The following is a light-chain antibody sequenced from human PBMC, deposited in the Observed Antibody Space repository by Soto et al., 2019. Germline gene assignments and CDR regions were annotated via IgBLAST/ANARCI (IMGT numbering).Light chain of an antibody. J-gene: IGKJ4*01. Sequence: IGMTQAPTTLSVCPRYGATRACATSQSVSSNLAWYQQKPGQAPRLLISGASTRATGIPARFSGSGSGTEFTLTISSLQSADFALYYRQQYDNWPPLTFGGGPKVDIK. CDR2: GAS. CDR3: QQYDNWPPLT. V-gene: IGKV3-15*01. CDR1: QSVSSN.